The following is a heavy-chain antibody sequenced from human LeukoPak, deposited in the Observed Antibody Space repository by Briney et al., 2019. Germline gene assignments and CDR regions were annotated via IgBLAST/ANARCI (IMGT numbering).Heavy chain of an antibody. J-gene: IGHJ5*02. CDR3: ARDRVVVPAALPPRGWFDP. D-gene: IGHD2-2*01. CDR1: GYTFTGYY. Sequence: ASVKVSYKASGYTFTGYYMHWVRQAPGHGLEWMGWINPNSGGTNYAQKFQGRATMTRDTSISTDYMELSRLRSDDTAVYYCARDRVVVPAALPPRGWFDPWGQGTLVTVSS. V-gene: IGHV1-2*02. CDR2: INPNSGGT.